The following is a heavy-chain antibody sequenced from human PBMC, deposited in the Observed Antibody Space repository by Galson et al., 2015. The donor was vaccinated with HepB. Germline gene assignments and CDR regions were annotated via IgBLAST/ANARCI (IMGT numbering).Heavy chain of an antibody. Sequence: SVKVSCKASGYTFTSNGLSWVRQAPGQGLEWSGWISTPSGDTNSAQKIQGRLIMTTDTSTATAYMELRSLTSDHTAVYYCARDRNYICDSWGQGTLVTVSS. CDR2: ISTPSGDT. V-gene: IGHV1-18*01. CDR1: GYTFTSNG. J-gene: IGHJ4*02. D-gene: IGHD1-7*01. CDR3: ARDRNYICDS.